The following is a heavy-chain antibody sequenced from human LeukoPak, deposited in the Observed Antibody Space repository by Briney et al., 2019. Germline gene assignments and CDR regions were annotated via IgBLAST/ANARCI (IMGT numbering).Heavy chain of an antibody. Sequence: GGSLRLSCAASGFTFSSYWMSWVRQAPGKGLEWVANIKHDGSKKYYVDSVKGRFAISRDNGKNSLYLQMNSLRVEDMAVYYCARAPREWLLGYHFEYWGQGTLVTVSS. D-gene: IGHD3-3*01. CDR1: GFTFSSYW. V-gene: IGHV3-7*01. J-gene: IGHJ4*02. CDR3: ARAPREWLLGYHFEY. CDR2: IKHDGSKK.